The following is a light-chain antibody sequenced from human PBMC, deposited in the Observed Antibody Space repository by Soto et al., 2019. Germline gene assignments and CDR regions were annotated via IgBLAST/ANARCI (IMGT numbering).Light chain of an antibody. V-gene: IGLV2-8*01. CDR1: SSDVGGYNY. CDR3: SSYAGSSNLGV. CDR2: EVS. J-gene: IGLJ2*01. Sequence: QSALTQPPSASGSPGQSVTISCTGTSSDVGGYNYVSWYQQHPGRAPKLMIYEVSKRPSGVPDRFSGSKSGNTASLTVSGLQPEDEADYYCSSYAGSSNLGVFGGGTKINVL.